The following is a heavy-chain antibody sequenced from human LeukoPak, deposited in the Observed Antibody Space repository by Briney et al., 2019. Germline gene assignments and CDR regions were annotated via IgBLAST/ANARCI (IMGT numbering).Heavy chain of an antibody. CDR3: AKLAYCGGDCQNYFDY. V-gene: IGHV3-23*01. CDR2: ISGSGGST. D-gene: IGHD2-21*02. CDR1: GFTFSSYA. J-gene: IGHJ4*02. Sequence: GGSLRLSCAASGFTFSSYAMSWVRQAPGKGLEWVSAISGSGGSTYYADSVKGRFTISRDNSKNTLYLQMNSLRAEDTAVYYCAKLAYCGGDCQNYFDYWGQGTLVTVSS.